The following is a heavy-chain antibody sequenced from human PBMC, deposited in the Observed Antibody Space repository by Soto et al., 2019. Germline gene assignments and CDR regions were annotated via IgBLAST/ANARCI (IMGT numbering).Heavy chain of an antibody. CDR2: INPGNSET. V-gene: IGHV5-51*01. CDR3: ARPDNNYVAS. CDR1: GYSFINYW. J-gene: IGHJ4*02. D-gene: IGHD2-15*01. Sequence: GEPLMMSCKTSGYSFINYWIGWVRQMPGKGLEWMAIINPGNSETRYSPAFQGQVTISADKSITTTYLQWDSLKASDTAMYYCARPDNNYVASWGQGALVTVSS.